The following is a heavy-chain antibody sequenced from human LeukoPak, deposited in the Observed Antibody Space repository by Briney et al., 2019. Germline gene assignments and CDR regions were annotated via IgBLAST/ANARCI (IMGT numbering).Heavy chain of an antibody. V-gene: IGHV3-30-3*01. J-gene: IGHJ5*02. CDR2: ISYDGSNK. CDR1: GFTFSSYA. D-gene: IGHD3-3*01. CDR3: ARDLSGYVSTDQPYDNWFDP. Sequence: PGGSLRLSCAASGFTFSSYAMHWVRQAPGKGLEWVAVISYDGSNKYYADSVKGRFTISRDNSKNTLYLQMNSLRAEDTAVYYCARDLSGYVSTDQPYDNWFDPWGQGTLVTVSS.